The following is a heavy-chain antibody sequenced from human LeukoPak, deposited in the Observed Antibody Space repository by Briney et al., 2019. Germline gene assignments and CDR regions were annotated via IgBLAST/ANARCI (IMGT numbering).Heavy chain of an antibody. V-gene: IGHV4-59*01. J-gene: IGHJ4*02. D-gene: IGHD5/OR15-5a*01. CDR3: ATLVSTRYYFDY. CDR2: IYYSGST. CDR1: GGSISSYH. Sequence: PSETLSLTCTVSGGSISSYHWSWIRQPPGKGLEWIGYIYYSGSTNYNPSLKSRVTISVDTSKNQFSLKLSSVTAADTAVYFCATLVSTRYYFDYWGQGTLVTVSS.